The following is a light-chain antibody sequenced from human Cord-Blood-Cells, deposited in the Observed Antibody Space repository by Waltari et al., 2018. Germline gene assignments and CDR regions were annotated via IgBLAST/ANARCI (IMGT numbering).Light chain of an antibody. CDR2: EGS. CDR3: CSYAGSSTSYG. J-gene: IGLJ1*01. Sequence: QSALTQPASVSGSPGQSITISCTGTSSDVVRYNLVSWYQQHPGKARQLMIYEGSKRPPVVCIRLSGSQYGHTASLTISGLQAEDDADYYCCSYAGSSTSYGFGTGTKVTVL. V-gene: IGLV2-23*01. CDR1: SSDVVRYNL.